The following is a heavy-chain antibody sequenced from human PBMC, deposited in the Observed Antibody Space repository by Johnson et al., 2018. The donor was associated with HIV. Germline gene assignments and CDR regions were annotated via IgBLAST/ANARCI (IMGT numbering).Heavy chain of an antibody. Sequence: LVESGGGLVQPGRSLRLSCAASGFTFDDYAMHWVRQAPGKGLEWVSGISWNSGSIGYADSVKGRFTISRDNAKNSLYLQMNSLRDGATALSYCAKDTVAIVAKGAFDIWGQGTMVTFSS. CDR1: GFTFDDYA. D-gene: IGHD5-12*01. J-gene: IGHJ3*02. CDR3: AKDTVAIVAKGAFDI. CDR2: ISWNSGSI. V-gene: IGHV3-9*01.